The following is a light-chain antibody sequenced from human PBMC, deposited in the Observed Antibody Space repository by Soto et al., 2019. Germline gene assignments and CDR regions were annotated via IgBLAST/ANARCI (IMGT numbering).Light chain of an antibody. V-gene: IGLV2-8*01. Sequence: HYALNHAPPAFRAPGQVITNFLTGTSRAVGGYNYVSWYQQHPGKAPKLMIYEVSKRPSGVPDRFSGSKSGNTASLTVSGLQAQDEADYYCSSYAGSNNYVFGTGTKVTVL. J-gene: IGLJ1*01. CDR3: SSYAGSNNYV. CDR1: SRAVGGYNY. CDR2: EVS.